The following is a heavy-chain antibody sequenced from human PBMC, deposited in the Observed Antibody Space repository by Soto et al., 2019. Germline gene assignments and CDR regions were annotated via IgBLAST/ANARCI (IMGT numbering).Heavy chain of an antibody. V-gene: IGHV2-5*01. D-gene: IGHD4-17*01. CDR1: GFSLITAGAG. J-gene: IGHJ5*01. CDR2: IYWNDDT. CDR3: AHRGDGNYPRDNWCDP. Sequence: QITLKESGPTLVKPTQTLTLTCTFSGFSLITAGAGVGWIRQPPGKALEWLALIYWNDDTRYNPFMKSRLTSTKDNDKNQVGLRMTNMDPVDTATYYCAHRGDGNYPRDNWCDPWGQGILVIVSS.